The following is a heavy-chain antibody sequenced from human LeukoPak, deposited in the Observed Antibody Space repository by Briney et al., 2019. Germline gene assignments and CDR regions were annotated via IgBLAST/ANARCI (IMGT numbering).Heavy chain of an antibody. Sequence: PGGSLRLSCAASGFTFSNYAMSWVRQAPGKGLEWVSAISGSGRSTYYADSVKGRFTISRDNSKNTLYLQMNSLRAEDTAVYYCAKDGGPDTAGAAFEIWGQGTMVTVSS. CDR3: AKDGGPDTAGAAFEI. V-gene: IGHV3-23*01. J-gene: IGHJ3*02. CDR1: GFTFSNYA. D-gene: IGHD5-18*01. CDR2: ISGSGRST.